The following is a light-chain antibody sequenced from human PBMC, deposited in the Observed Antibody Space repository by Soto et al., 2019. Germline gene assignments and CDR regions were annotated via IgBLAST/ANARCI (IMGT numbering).Light chain of an antibody. Sequence: DIVLTQSPGTLSLSPGDTATLSCRASQTVANNYLAWYQQKPGQPPRLLIDDAYRSATGLPDRFSGSGSGTDFTLTIARLEPDDFAVYYCQQCDSSPRTFGQGTKVEIK. CDR2: DAY. CDR1: QTVANNY. V-gene: IGKV3-20*01. J-gene: IGKJ1*01. CDR3: QQCDSSPRT.